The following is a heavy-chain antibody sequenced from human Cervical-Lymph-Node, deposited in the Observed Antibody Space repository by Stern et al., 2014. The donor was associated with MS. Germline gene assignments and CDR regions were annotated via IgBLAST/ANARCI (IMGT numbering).Heavy chain of an antibody. J-gene: IGHJ4*02. Sequence: QVQLVESGGGVVQPGRSLRLSCAASGFSFSRYAMHWVRQATGKGLEWVALIWYDGSNPYYADSVTGRFTISRDNFKNTLYLQMNSLRAEDTAVYYCASAYSSSHYYFDYWGQGTLVTVSS. D-gene: IGHD6-13*01. V-gene: IGHV3-33*01. CDR2: IWYDGSNP. CDR3: ASAYSSSHYYFDY. CDR1: GFSFSRYA.